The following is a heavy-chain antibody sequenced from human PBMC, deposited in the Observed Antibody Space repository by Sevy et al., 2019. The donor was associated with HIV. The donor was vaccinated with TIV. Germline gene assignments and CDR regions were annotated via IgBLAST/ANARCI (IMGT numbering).Heavy chain of an antibody. CDR1: GYTFTSYD. V-gene: IGHV1-8*01. J-gene: IGHJ6*02. CDR3: ARFLSTSYYYYYAMDV. Sequence: ASVKVSCKASGYTFTSYDINWVRQATGQGLEWMGWMNPNSGNRGYAQMFQGRVTMTRNTSISTAYMELSSLRSEDTAVYYCARFLSTSYYYYYAMDVWGQGTTVTVSS. D-gene: IGHD2-2*01. CDR2: MNPNSGNR.